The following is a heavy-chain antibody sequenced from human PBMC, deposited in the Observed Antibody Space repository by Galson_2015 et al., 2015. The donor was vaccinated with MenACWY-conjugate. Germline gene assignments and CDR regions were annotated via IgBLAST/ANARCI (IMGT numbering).Heavy chain of an antibody. V-gene: IGHV3-66*01. J-gene: IGHJ4*02. CDR2: IYSGGGT. D-gene: IGHD4-17*01. Sequence: SLRLSCAASGFAVRTSYMSWARQAPGKGLEWVSIIYSGGGTYDADSVKGRFIISRDNSKNTLYLQMNSLRAEDTAVYYCARGTYGDYVEGGLDYWGQGTLVTVSS. CDR1: GFAVRTSY. CDR3: ARGTYGDYVEGGLDY.